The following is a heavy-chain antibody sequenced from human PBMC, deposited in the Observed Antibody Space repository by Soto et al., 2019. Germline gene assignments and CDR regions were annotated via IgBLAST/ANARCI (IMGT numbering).Heavy chain of an antibody. CDR2: INPSGGST. J-gene: IGHJ6*02. Sequence: ASVKVSCKASGYTFTSYYMHWVRQAPGQGLEWMGIINPSGGSTSYAQKFQGRVTMTRDTSTSTVYMELSSLRSEDTAVYYCATGVLRFLEWLSPYGKDVWGQGTTVTVSS. CDR1: GYTFTSYY. CDR3: ATGVLRFLEWLSPYGKDV. V-gene: IGHV1-46*01. D-gene: IGHD3-3*01.